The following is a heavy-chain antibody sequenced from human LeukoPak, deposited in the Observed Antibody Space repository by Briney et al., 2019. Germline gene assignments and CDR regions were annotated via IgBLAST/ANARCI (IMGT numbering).Heavy chain of an antibody. Sequence: GGSLRLPCAASGFTFSSYGMHWVRQAPGKGLEWVAFIRYDGSNKYYADSVKGRFTISRDNSKNTLYLQMNSLTAEDTAVYYCAKDGWFGESDAFDIWGQGTMVTVSS. D-gene: IGHD3-10*01. CDR3: AKDGWFGESDAFDI. V-gene: IGHV3-30*02. J-gene: IGHJ3*02. CDR2: IRYDGSNK. CDR1: GFTFSSYG.